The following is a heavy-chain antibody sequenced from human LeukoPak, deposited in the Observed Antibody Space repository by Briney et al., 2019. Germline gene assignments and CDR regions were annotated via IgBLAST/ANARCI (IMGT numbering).Heavy chain of an antibody. CDR2: ISYDGSNK. J-gene: IGHJ4*02. V-gene: IGHV3-30*18. D-gene: IGHD1-26*01. CDR3: VKGGGSFDY. CDR1: GFTFSSYG. Sequence: PGRSLRLSCAASGFTFSSYGMHWVRQAPGKRLEWVAVISYDGSNKYYADSVKGRFTISRDNSKNTLYLQMNSLRAEDTAVYYCVKGGGSFDYWGQGTLVTVSS.